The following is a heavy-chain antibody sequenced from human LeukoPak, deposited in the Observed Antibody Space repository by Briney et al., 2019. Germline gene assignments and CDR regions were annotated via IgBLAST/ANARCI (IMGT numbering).Heavy chain of an antibody. D-gene: IGHD3-22*01. CDR2: ISGSGGST. CDR1: GFTFSSYA. CDR3: AKEGAVSVIVVVIGAFDI. V-gene: IGHV3-23*01. Sequence: GGSLRLSCAASGFTFSSYAMSWVRQAPGKGLEWVSAISGSGGSTYYADSVKGRFTISRDNSKNTLYLQMNSLRAEDTAVYYCAKEGAVSVIVVVIGAFDIWGQGTMVTVSS. J-gene: IGHJ3*02.